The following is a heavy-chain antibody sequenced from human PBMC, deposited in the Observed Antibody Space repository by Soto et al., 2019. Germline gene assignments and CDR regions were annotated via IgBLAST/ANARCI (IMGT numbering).Heavy chain of an antibody. CDR2: IYWDDDK. CDR3: AHTMAPRIFDY. V-gene: IGHV2-5*02. CDR1: GFSLITSGVG. J-gene: IGHJ4*02. Sequence: QITLKEAGPTLVKPTQTLTLTCSFSGFSLITSGVGVGWIRQPPGKALEWLALIYWDDDKGYSTSLKSRLTITKDTSKNPVVLTMTNMDPADTATYDCAHTMAPRIFDYWGQGTLVTVSS.